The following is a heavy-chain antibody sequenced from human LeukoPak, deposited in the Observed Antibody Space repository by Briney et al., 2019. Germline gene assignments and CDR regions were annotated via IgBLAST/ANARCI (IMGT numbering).Heavy chain of an antibody. Sequence: GGSLRLSCAASGFTVSSNYMSWVRQAPGKGLEWVSVIYSGGSTYYADSVNGRFTISRDNSKNTLYLQMNSLRAEDTAVYYCARVKSGSYSYFDYWGQGTLVTVSS. CDR2: IYSGGST. D-gene: IGHD1-26*01. V-gene: IGHV3-66*01. CDR1: GFTVSSNY. J-gene: IGHJ4*02. CDR3: ARVKSGSYSYFDY.